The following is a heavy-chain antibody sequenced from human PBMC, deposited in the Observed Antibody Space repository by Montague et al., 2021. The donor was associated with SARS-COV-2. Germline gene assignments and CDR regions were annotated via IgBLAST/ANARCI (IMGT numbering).Heavy chain of an antibody. Sequence: SETLSLTCTVSGGSISSSSYYWGWIRQPPGKGLEWIGSIYYSGSTYYSPSLKSRVTISVDTSKNQFSLKLSSVTAADTAVYYCAVNSNYYYYGMDVWGQGTTVTVSS. D-gene: IGHD4-11*01. J-gene: IGHJ6*02. CDR1: GGSISSSSYY. CDR2: IYYSGST. CDR3: AVNSNYYYYGMDV. V-gene: IGHV4-39*01.